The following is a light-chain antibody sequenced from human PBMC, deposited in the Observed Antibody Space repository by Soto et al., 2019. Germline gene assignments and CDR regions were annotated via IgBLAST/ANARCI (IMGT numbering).Light chain of an antibody. CDR1: QSVSPW. CDR2: EAS. J-gene: IGKJ1*01. V-gene: IGKV1-5*03. Sequence: DILMTQSPSTLSASVGDRVTITCRASQSVSPWLAWYQQKPGKAPRLLIYEASNLEGGVPSRFSGSGSGTEFTLTISSLQSDDFATYYCQQYDTYSRTFGQGTKVEIK. CDR3: QQYDTYSRT.